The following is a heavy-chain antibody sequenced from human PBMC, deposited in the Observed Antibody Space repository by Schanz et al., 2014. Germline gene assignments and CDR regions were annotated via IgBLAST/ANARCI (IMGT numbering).Heavy chain of an antibody. CDR3: ARDRDQWDGNFCDF. J-gene: IGHJ4*02. CDR2: ISAYNGHT. D-gene: IGHD1-26*01. V-gene: IGHV1-18*01. Sequence: QVPLVQSGAEVKKPGASVKVSCKASGYTLTNFDINWVRQAPGQGLEWMGWISAYNGHTNYAQKFQGRVTMTTDTSTSTVYMELRSLRSDDTAVYYCARDRDQWDGNFCDFWGQGTLVTVSS. CDR1: GYTLTNFD.